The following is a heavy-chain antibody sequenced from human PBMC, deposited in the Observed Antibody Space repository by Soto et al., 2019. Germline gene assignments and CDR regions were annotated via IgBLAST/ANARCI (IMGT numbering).Heavy chain of an antibody. CDR1: GFTFSSYA. J-gene: IGHJ6*02. CDR3: AKSYRDSSSWYRPYYYYGMDV. CDR2: ISGSGGST. V-gene: IGHV3-23*01. D-gene: IGHD6-13*01. Sequence: GGSLSLSCAASGFTFSSYAMSWVRQAPGKGLEWVSAISGSGGSTYYADSVKGRFTISRDNSKNTLYLQMNSLIAEDTAVYYCAKSYRDSSSWYRPYYYYGMDVWGQGTTVTVSS.